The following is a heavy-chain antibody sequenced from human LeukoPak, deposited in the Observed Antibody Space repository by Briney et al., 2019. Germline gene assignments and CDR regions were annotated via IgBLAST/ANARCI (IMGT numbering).Heavy chain of an antibody. CDR2: ISSSSIYT. Sequence: KTGGSLRLSCAASGFTFSDYYMSWIRQAPEKGLEWVSYISSSSIYTNYAGSVKGRFSISRDNAKNSLYLQMNSLRAEDTAVYYCARDRNGMDVWGQGTTVTVSS. V-gene: IGHV3-11*06. CDR3: ARDRNGMDV. CDR1: GFTFSDYY. J-gene: IGHJ6*02.